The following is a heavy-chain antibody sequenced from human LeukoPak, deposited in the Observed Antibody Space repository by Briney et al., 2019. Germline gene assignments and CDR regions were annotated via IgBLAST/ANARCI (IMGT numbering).Heavy chain of an antibody. CDR3: TKRVKYGGTWDHFAD. CDR2: VNADGGNK. J-gene: IGHJ4*02. V-gene: IGHV3-23*01. Sequence: PGGSLRLSCAASGFTFDNYRMSWVRQAPGKGLEWVSTVNADGGNKYYADSVKRRFTISRDNSKSTLILQMNSLRVEDTALYYCTKRVKYGGTWDHFADWGQGTLVTVSS. D-gene: IGHD1-26*01. CDR1: GFTFDNYR.